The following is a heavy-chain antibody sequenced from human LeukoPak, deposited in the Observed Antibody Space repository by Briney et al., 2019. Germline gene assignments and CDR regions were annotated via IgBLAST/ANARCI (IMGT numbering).Heavy chain of an antibody. D-gene: IGHD2/OR15-2a*01. CDR1: GFAFDEHG. J-gene: IGHJ4*02. Sequence: PGGSLRLSCTASGFAFDEHGMSWVRQVPGKGLEWVSGINWSGGSTGYADPLRGRFTISRDNAKNSLYLQMDSLRAEDTALDYCARAPTSSPFYFDYWGQGTLVTVSS. CDR3: ARAPTSSPFYFDY. V-gene: IGHV3-20*04. CDR2: INWSGGST.